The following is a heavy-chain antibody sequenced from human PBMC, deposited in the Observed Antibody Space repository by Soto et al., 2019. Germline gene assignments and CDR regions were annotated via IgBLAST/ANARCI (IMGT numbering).Heavy chain of an antibody. CDR3: ASSKWPGDNFDY. J-gene: IGHJ4*02. V-gene: IGHV4-39*01. Sequence: QLQLQESGPGLVKPSETLSLTCTVSGGSISSSSYYWGWIRQPPGKGLEWIGSIYYSGSTYYNPSLKSRVTISVDTSKNQFSLKLSSVTAADTAVYYCASSKWPGDNFDYWGQGTLVTVSS. D-gene: IGHD2-8*01. CDR1: GGSISSSSYY. CDR2: IYYSGST.